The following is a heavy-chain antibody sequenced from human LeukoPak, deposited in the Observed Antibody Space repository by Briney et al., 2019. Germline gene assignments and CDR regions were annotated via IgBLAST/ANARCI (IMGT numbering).Heavy chain of an antibody. V-gene: IGHV4-59*08. CDR3: ARDDYGVFDAFDV. CDR1: GGSISSYY. CDR2: IYYSGST. D-gene: IGHD3-16*01. J-gene: IGHJ3*01. Sequence: SETLSLTCTVSGGSISSYYWSWIRQPPGKGLEWIGYIYYSGSTNYNPSLKSRVTISVDTSKNQFSLHLTSVTAADTAVYFCARDDYGVFDAFDVWGKGTVVTVSS.